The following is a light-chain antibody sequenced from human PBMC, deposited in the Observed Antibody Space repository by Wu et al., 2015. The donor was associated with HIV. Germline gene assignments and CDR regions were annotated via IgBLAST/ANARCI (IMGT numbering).Light chain of an antibody. V-gene: IGKV3-11*01. CDR3: QQRISWPRS. Sequence: IVLTQSPATLSLSPGERATLSCRASQSISSYLHWYQQKPGQAPRLLIYDASNRATGIPDRFSGSGSGTDFTLTISSLEPEDFAVYYCQQRISWPRSFGQGTKLEIK. J-gene: IGKJ2*03. CDR1: QSISSY. CDR2: DAS.